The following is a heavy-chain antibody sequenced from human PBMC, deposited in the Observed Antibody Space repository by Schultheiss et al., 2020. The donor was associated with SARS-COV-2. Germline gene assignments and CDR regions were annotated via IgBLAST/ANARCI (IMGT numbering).Heavy chain of an antibody. CDR3: ARPTVGHMYGMDV. CDR2: ISGSGHTT. J-gene: IGHJ6*02. Sequence: GGSLRLSCTVSGGSISSGGYYWSWIRQHPGKGLEWVSAISGSGHTTYSADSVKGRFTISRDNSKNTLYLQMNSLRAEDTAVYYCARPTVGHMYGMDVWGQGTTVTVSS. V-gene: IGHV3-23*01. D-gene: IGHD4-23*01. CDR1: GGSISSGGYY.